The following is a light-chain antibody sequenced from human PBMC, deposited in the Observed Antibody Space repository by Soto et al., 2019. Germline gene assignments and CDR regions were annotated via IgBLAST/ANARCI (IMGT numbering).Light chain of an antibody. CDR3: QQYNSWT. CDR1: QSISSW. V-gene: IGKV1-5*03. Sequence: EIQMTQSPAALSASVGDRVTITCRASQSISSWLAWYQQKPGKAPKLLIYKASSLESGVPSRFSGSGSGTEFTLTISSPQPDDFATYYCQQYNSWTFGHGTKVDIK. CDR2: KAS. J-gene: IGKJ1*01.